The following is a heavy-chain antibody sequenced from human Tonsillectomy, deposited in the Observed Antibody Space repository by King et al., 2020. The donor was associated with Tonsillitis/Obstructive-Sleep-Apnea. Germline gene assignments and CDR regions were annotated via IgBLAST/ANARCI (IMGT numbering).Heavy chain of an antibody. J-gene: IGHJ2*01. Sequence: QLVQSGGGLVQPGGSLRLSCAASGFSFRSYAMTWVRQAPGKGLEWVSVISGSGGSTYYADSVKGRFTISRDNSKNTLDLQMNSLRAEDTALYYCAKELPYGTIPYWYFDLWGRGTLVTVSS. CDR3: AKELPYGTIPYWYFDL. CDR2: ISGSGGST. V-gene: IGHV3-23*04. D-gene: IGHD4-17*01. CDR1: GFSFRSYA.